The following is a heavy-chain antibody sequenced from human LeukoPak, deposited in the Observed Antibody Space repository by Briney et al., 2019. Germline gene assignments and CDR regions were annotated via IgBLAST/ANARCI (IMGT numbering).Heavy chain of an antibody. D-gene: IGHD3-10*01. V-gene: IGHV3-23*01. CDR2: ISGSGGST. Sequence: GGSLRLSCAASGFTFSSYAMSWVRQAPGRGLEWVSAISGSGGSTYYADSVKGRFTISRDNSKNTLYLQMNSLRAEDTAVYYCAKALTSMVRGVIINWGQGTLVTVSS. CDR3: AKALTSMVRGVIIN. CDR1: GFTFSSYA. J-gene: IGHJ4*02.